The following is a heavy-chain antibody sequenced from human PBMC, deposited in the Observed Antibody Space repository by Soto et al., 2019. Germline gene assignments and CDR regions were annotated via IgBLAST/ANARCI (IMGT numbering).Heavy chain of an antibody. J-gene: IGHJ4*02. CDR3: ARAPPSGYCFDY. CDR2: TFYRSKWSN. D-gene: IGHD1-26*01. CDR1: GDSVSSNSVA. V-gene: IGHV6-1*01. Sequence: PSRTLSLTCAISGDSVSSNSVAWNWIRQSPSRGLEWLGRTFYRSKWSNDYAVSVRGRMTINSDTSKNQFSLHLNSVTPEDTAVYYCARAPPSGYCFDYWGQGIPVTVSS.